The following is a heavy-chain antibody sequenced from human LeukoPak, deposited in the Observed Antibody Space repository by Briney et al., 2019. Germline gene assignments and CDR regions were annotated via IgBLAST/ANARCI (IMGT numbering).Heavy chain of an antibody. Sequence: GGSLRLSCAASGFTFSSHGMHWVRQAPGKGLEWVAVIWYDGSNKFYADSVKGRFTISRDNSKNTLYLQMNSLRAEDTAVYYCARDRAAADLDYWGQGTLVTVSS. D-gene: IGHD6-13*01. CDR3: ARDRAAADLDY. CDR1: GFTFSSHG. V-gene: IGHV3-33*01. J-gene: IGHJ4*02. CDR2: IWYDGSNK.